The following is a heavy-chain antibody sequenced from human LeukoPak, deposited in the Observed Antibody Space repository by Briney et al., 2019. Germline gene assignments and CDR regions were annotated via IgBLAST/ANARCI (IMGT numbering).Heavy chain of an antibody. D-gene: IGHD6-19*01. V-gene: IGHV4-39*07. CDR3: ARRIAVAGTVGDY. CDR1: GGSISSSSYY. CDR2: IYYSGST. J-gene: IGHJ4*02. Sequence: SETLSLTCTVSGGSISSSSYYWGWIRQPPGKGLEWIGSIYYSGSTYYNPSLKSRVTISVDTSKNQFSLKLSSVTAADTAVYYCARRIAVAGTVGDYWGQGTLVTVSS.